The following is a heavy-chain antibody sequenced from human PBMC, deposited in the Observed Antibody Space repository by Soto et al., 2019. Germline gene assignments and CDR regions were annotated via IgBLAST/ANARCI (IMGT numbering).Heavy chain of an antibody. V-gene: IGHV4-59*01. J-gene: IGHJ4*02. CDR3: ARDMSGGSSWYEFDS. D-gene: IGHD6-13*01. CDR1: GDSIRSSY. CDR2: VYYTGTT. Sequence: LSLTCTVSGDSIRSSYWSWVRQPPGRGLEWIGYVYYTGTTNSNPSLKSRVTISADTSKNLFSLKVVSVTPADTAVYFCARDMSGGSSWYEFDSWGPGTLVTVSS.